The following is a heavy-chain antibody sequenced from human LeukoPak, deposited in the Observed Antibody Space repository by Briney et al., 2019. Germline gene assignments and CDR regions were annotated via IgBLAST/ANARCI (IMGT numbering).Heavy chain of an antibody. V-gene: IGHV3-20*04. CDR3: ARVAGIAAAGTPDY. Sequence: GGSLRLSCAASGFTFDDYGMSWVRQAPGKGLEWVSGINWNGGSTGYADSVKGRFTISRDNAKNSLHLQMNSLRAEDTALYYCARVAGIAAAGTPDYWGQGTLVTVSS. D-gene: IGHD6-13*01. CDR2: INWNGGST. J-gene: IGHJ4*02. CDR1: GFTFDDYG.